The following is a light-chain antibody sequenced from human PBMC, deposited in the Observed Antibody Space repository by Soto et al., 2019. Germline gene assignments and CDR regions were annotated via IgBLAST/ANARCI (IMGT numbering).Light chain of an antibody. CDR3: MQALQIPFT. CDR2: DAS. CDR1: QSVSSY. Sequence: EIVLTQSPATLSLSPGERATLSCRASQSVSSYLAWYQQKPGQAPRLLIYDASNRATGIPARFSGSGSGTDFTLKISRVEAEDVGVYYCMQALQIPFTFGPGTKVDIK. J-gene: IGKJ3*01. V-gene: IGKV3-11*01.